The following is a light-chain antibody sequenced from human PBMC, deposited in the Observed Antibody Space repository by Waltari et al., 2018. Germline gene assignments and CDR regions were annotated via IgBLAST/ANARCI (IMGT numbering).Light chain of an antibody. Sequence: QSVLTQPPSVSAAPGQGVIISCPGSSSNIGNDHVTWYQQVPGTAPKLLIYESKKRPSGIPDRFSAFKAGTSATLAITGLQTGDEADYYCGTWDASLNSGVFGGGTRLTVL. V-gene: IGLV1-51*02. CDR1: SSNIGNDH. CDR3: GTWDASLNSGV. CDR2: ESK. J-gene: IGLJ2*01.